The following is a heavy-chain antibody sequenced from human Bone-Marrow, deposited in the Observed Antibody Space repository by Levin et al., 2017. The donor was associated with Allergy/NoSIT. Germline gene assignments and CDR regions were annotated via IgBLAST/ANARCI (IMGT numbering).Heavy chain of an antibody. CDR3: ARVVGAANFDY. CDR1: GGSISSYY. V-gene: IGHV4-59*01. CDR2: IYYSGST. Sequence: SCTVSGGSISSYYWSWIRQPPGKGLEWIGYIYYSGSTNYNPSLKSRVTISVDTSKNQFSLKLSSVTAADTAVYYCARVVGAANFDYWGQGTLVTVSS. J-gene: IGHJ4*02.